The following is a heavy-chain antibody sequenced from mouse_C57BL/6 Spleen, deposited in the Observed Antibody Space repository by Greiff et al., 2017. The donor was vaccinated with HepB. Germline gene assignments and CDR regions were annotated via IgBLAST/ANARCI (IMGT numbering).Heavy chain of an antibody. CDR3: ARVVELGLYAMDY. CDR1: GYSITSGYY. D-gene: IGHD4-1*01. Sequence: DVQLQESGPGLVKPSQSLSLTCSVTGYSITSGYYWNWIRQFPGNKLEWMGYISYDGSNNYNPSLKNRISITRDTSKNQFFLKLNSVTTEDTATYYCARVVELGLYAMDYWGQGTSVTVSS. V-gene: IGHV3-6*01. CDR2: ISYDGSN. J-gene: IGHJ4*01.